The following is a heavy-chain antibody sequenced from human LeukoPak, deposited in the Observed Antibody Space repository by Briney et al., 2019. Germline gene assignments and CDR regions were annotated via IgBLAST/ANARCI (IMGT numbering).Heavy chain of an antibody. J-gene: IGHJ4*02. V-gene: IGHV3-33*01. CDR2: IYYDGSNI. CDR1: EFTFTTYG. D-gene: IGHD1-1*01. Sequence: GRSLTLSCAATEFTFTTYGMHWVRQAPGKGLEWVAFIYYDGSNIYYADYVKGRFTISRDISKNTLYLQMDSLRAEDTAIYYCARDWKTNSFDYWGQGTLVTVSS. CDR3: ARDWKTNSFDY.